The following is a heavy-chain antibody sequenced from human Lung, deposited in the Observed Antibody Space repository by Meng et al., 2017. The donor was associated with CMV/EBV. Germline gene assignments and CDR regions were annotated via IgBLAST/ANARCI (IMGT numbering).Heavy chain of an antibody. Sequence: SLSTTGVGVGWNRQPPGKAPEWLAVIYWNDDKRYSPSLKSRLSITKDTSKNHVVLTMTNMDPLDTATYFCAHRRGGQIVSLPAAYDYWGQGSLVTVSS. CDR2: IYWNDDK. D-gene: IGHD2-2*01. V-gene: IGHV2-5*01. CDR1: SLSTTGVG. J-gene: IGHJ4*02. CDR3: AHRRGGQIVSLPAAYDY.